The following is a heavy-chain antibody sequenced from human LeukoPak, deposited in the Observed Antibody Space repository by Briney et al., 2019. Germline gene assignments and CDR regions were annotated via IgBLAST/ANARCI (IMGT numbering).Heavy chain of an antibody. CDR2: IWYDGSNK. D-gene: IGHD2-2*01. CDR1: GFTFSSYG. V-gene: IGHV3-33*01. Sequence: GRSLRLSCAASGFTFSSYGMHWVRQAPGKGLEWVAVIWYDGSNKYYADSVKGRFTISRDNSKNTLYLQMNSLRAEDTAVYYCARDRCSSTSCYDDYYYGMDVWGQGTTVTVSS. CDR3: ARDRCSSTSCYDDYYYGMDV. J-gene: IGHJ6*02.